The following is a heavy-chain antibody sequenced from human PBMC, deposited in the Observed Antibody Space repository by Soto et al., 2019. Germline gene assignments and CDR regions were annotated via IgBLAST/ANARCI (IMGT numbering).Heavy chain of an antibody. CDR1: GYTFTSYA. V-gene: IGHV1-3*01. CDR3: AAPGITGIQFDY. CDR2: INAGNGNT. Sequence: ASVKVSCKASGYTFTSYAMHWVRQAPGQRLEWMGWINAGNGNTKYSQKFQGRVTITRDTSASTAYMELSSLRSEDTAVYYCAAPGITGIQFDYWGQGTLVTVSS. D-gene: IGHD1-20*01. J-gene: IGHJ4*02.